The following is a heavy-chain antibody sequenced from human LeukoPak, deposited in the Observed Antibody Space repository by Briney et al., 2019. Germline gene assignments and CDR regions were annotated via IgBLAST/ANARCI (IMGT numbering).Heavy chain of an antibody. Sequence: PGGSLRLPCTASGFTFSDYYMSWIRQAPGKGLEWISYISTRGSTIYYADSVKGRFTISRDNSKNTLYLQMNSLRAEDTAVYYCANPRDSSTWYTFDYWGQGTLVTVSS. CDR3: ANPRDSSTWYTFDY. J-gene: IGHJ4*02. CDR2: ISTRGSTI. V-gene: IGHV3-11*01. CDR1: GFTFSDYY. D-gene: IGHD6-13*01.